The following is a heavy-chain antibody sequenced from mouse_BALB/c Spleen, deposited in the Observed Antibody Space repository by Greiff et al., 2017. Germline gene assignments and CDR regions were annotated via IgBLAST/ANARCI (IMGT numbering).Heavy chain of an antibody. V-gene: IGHV3-6*02. CDR1: GYSITSGYY. CDR3: ASNYYGSGFAY. Sequence: DVKLQESGPGLVKPSQSLSLTCSVTGYSITSGYYWNWIRQFPGNKLEWMGYISYDGSNNYNPSLKNRISITRDTSKNQFFLKLNSVTTEDTATYYCASNYYGSGFAYWGQGTLVTVSA. D-gene: IGHD1-1*01. J-gene: IGHJ3*01. CDR2: ISYDGSN.